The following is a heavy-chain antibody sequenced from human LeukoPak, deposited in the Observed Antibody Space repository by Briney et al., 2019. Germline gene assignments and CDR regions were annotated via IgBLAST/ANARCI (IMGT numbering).Heavy chain of an antibody. Sequence: SETLSLPCTLSGGSISSYFWSWIRQPPGKKLERIGYIYYSGSTNYNPSLKSRVTISVDTPKNQFSLKLSSMTAADTAIYYCARAPRWSGSTSFFDYWGQGTLVTVSS. CDR2: IYYSGST. J-gene: IGHJ4*02. CDR1: GGSISSYF. V-gene: IGHV4-59*01. CDR3: ARAPRWSGSTSFFDY. D-gene: IGHD3-10*02.